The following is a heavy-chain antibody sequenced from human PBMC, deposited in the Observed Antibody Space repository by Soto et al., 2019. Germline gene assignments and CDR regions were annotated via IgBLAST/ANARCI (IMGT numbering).Heavy chain of an antibody. CDR2: ISVNNGDT. CDR3: GREYCSVDRCYGPDY. D-gene: IGHD2-15*01. V-gene: IGHV1-18*01. J-gene: IGHJ4*02. Sequence: QVQLVQSGAEVKEPGASVKVSCKASGYTFSNVGIGWVRQAPGQGLEWMGWISVNNGDTKYAQKFQGRLTMTTDTSTSTAYMEMRSLRTDDTAVYYCGREYCSVDRCYGPDYWGQGTLVTVSS. CDR1: GYTFSNVG.